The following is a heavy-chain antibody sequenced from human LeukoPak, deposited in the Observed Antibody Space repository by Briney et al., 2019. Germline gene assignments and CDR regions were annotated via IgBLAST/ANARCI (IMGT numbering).Heavy chain of an antibody. CDR2: ISGSGGST. Sequence: GGSLRLSCAASGFTFSSYAMSWVRQAPGKGLEWVSAISGSGGSTYYADSVKGRFTISRDNSKNTLYLQMNSLRAEDTAVYYCAKDRVSSFPAHNWFDPWGRGTLVTVSS. D-gene: IGHD6-6*01. J-gene: IGHJ5*02. V-gene: IGHV3-23*01. CDR3: AKDRVSSFPAHNWFDP. CDR1: GFTFSSYA.